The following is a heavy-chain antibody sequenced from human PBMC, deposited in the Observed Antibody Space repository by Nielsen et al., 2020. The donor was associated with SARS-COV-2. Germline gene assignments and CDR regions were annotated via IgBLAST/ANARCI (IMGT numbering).Heavy chain of an antibody. CDR2: ISYDGSNK. D-gene: IGHD2-15*01. J-gene: IGHJ6*02. CDR3: ARDGWSGGYYGMDV. CDR1: GFTFSSYA. Sequence: GESLKISCAASGFTFSSYAMHWVRQAPGKGLEWVAVISYDGSNKYYADSVKGRFTISRDNSKNTLYLQMNSLRAEDTAVYYYARDGWSGGYYGMDVWGQGTTVTVSS. V-gene: IGHV3-30*04.